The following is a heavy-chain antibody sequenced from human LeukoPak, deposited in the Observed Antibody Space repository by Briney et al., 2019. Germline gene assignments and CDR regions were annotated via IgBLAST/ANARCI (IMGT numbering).Heavy chain of an antibody. D-gene: IGHD6-19*01. CDR1: GFTFSSYE. CDR2: MSSSGSTI. Sequence: GGSLRLSCAASGFTFSSYEMNWVRQAPGRGLEWVSYMSSSGSTIYYADSVKGRFTISRDNAKNSLYLQMNSLRAEDTAVYYCARLPSEGGWYDFDYWGQGTLVTVSS. CDR3: ARLPSEGGWYDFDY. V-gene: IGHV3-48*03. J-gene: IGHJ4*02.